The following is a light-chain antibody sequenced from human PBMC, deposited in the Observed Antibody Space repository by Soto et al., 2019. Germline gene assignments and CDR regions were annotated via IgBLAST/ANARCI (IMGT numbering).Light chain of an antibody. Sequence: DIVLTQSPDSLAVSLGERATINCKSSQSVLYSSTDKNYLAWYQQKPGQPPKLLIYWASARESGAPDRFSGSGSGTDFTLTISSLQAEDVAIYYCQQYYSLPRTFVQGTKVEVK. CDR3: QQYYSLPRT. J-gene: IGKJ1*01. V-gene: IGKV4-1*01. CDR2: WAS. CDR1: QSVLYSSTDKNY.